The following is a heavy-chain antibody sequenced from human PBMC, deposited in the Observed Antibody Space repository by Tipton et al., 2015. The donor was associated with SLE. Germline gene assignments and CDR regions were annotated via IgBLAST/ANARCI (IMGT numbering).Heavy chain of an antibody. V-gene: IGHV4-39*01. CDR3: ARHPPGPPLAGWFDP. J-gene: IGHJ5*02. CDR2: FYYTGRS. CDR1: GDSIYSSSFY. Sequence: TLSLTCTVSGDSIYSSSFYWGWVRQPPGKGVEWVGSFYYTGRSYFNPSLKSRVTISADTSKNQFFLKVNSMTAADTAIYYCARHPPGPPLAGWFDPWGQGTLVTVSS.